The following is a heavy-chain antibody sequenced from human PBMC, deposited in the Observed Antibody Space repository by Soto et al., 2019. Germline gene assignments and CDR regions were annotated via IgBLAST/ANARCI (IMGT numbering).Heavy chain of an antibody. D-gene: IGHD1-26*01. CDR1: VGSISSYY. V-gene: IGHV4-4*07. CDR3: ARRRLVGALGN. J-gene: IGHJ4*02. Sequence: PSETLSLTCTFSVGSISSYYWSCIRHPAGKGLEWIGRIYTSGSTNYNPSLKSRVTMSVDTSKNQFSLKLSSVTAADTAVYYCARRRLVGALGNWGQGTLITVSS. CDR2: IYTSGST.